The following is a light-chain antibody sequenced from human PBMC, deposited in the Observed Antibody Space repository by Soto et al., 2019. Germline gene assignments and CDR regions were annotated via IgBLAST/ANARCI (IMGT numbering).Light chain of an antibody. J-gene: IGKJ4*01. V-gene: IGKV1-6*01. Sequence: AIQMTQSPSSLSASVGDRVTITCRASQGIRNDIGWYQQKPGKAPKLLIYGASSLQSDVPSRFSGSGSGTDFTLTISSLQPEDFATYYCLQDDSYPLTFGGGTKVEIK. CDR1: QGIRND. CDR2: GAS. CDR3: LQDDSYPLT.